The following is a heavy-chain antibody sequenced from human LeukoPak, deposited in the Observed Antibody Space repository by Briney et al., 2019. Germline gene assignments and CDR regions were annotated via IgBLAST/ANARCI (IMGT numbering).Heavy chain of an antibody. CDR2: ISSSSGTI. J-gene: IGHJ4*02. Sequence: GGCLRLSCAASGFTFSRFSMNWVRQAPGKGLEWVSYISSSSGTIYYADSVKGRFTISRDNAKNSLYLQMNSLRAEDTAVYYCARVDYGDYTGGEYWGQGTLVTVSS. CDR1: GFTFSRFS. V-gene: IGHV3-48*04. D-gene: IGHD4-17*01. CDR3: ARVDYGDYTGGEY.